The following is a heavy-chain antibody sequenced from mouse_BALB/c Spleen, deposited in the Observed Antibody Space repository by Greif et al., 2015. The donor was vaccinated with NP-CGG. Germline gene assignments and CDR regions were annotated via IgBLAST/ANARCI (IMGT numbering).Heavy chain of an antibody. CDR2: ISSGGGNT. D-gene: IGHD2-10*01. CDR1: GFTLSSYT. Sequence: EVKLVESGGGLVKPGGSLKLSCAASGFTLSSYTMSWVRQTPEKRLEWVATISSGGGNTYYPDSVKGRFTISRDNAKXNLYLQMSSLRSEDTALYYCARSPAYYGNLAWFAYWGQGTLVPVSA. J-gene: IGHJ3*01. CDR3: ARSPAYYGNLAWFAY. V-gene: IGHV5-9*03.